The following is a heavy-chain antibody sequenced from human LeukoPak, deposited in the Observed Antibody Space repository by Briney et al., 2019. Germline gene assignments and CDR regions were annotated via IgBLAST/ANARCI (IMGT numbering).Heavy chain of an antibody. J-gene: IGHJ5*02. V-gene: IGHV4-59*11. Sequence: PSETLSLTCTVSGASLSPHYWSWVRQAPGKGLEWIGYIYFNGGTNYHPSLKSRVTISVDTSKNQFSLKLSSVTAADTAVYYCAREYCSGGSCYNGPWGQGTLVTVSS. CDR3: AREYCSGGSCYNGP. D-gene: IGHD2-15*01. CDR2: IYFNGGT. CDR1: GASLSPHY.